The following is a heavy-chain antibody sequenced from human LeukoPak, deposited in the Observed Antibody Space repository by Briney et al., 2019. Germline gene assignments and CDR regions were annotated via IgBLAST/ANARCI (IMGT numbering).Heavy chain of an antibody. V-gene: IGHV3-23*01. CDR3: AVLLWFGEFDY. D-gene: IGHD3-10*01. J-gene: IGHJ4*02. Sequence: GGSLRLSCAVSGITLSNYGMSWVRQAPGKGLEWVAGIGGSGGGTNYADSVRGRFIISRDNSKNILFLQMNSLAAEDTAVYYCAVLLWFGEFDYWGQGTLVTVSS. CDR2: IGGSGGGT. CDR1: GITLSNYG.